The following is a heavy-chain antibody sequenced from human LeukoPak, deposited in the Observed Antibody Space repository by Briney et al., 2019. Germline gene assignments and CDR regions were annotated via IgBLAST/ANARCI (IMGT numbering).Heavy chain of an antibody. J-gene: IGHJ3*02. D-gene: IGHD4-4*01. CDR2: IYPGDSDT. V-gene: IGHV5-51*01. Sequence: GESLKISCKGSGYSFTSYWIGWVRQMPGKGLEWMGIIYPGDSDTRYSPSFQGQVTISADKSISTAYLQWSSLKASDTAMYYCASPTLPHRKLTTHNAFDIWGQGTMVTVSS. CDR3: ASPTLPHRKLTTHNAFDI. CDR1: GYSFTSYW.